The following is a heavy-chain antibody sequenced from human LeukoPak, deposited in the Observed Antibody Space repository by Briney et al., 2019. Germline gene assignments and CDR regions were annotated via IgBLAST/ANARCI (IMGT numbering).Heavy chain of an antibody. CDR1: GFTVSSNY. V-gene: IGHV3-53*01. Sequence: PGGSLRLSCAASGFTVSSNYMSWVRQAPGKGLEWASVIYSGGSTYYADSVKGRFTISRDNSKNTLYLQMNSLRAEDTAVYYCASGKTYYYGSGSYYLYGMDVWGKGTTVTVSS. CDR3: ASGKTYYYGSGSYYLYGMDV. J-gene: IGHJ6*04. CDR2: IYSGGST. D-gene: IGHD3-10*01.